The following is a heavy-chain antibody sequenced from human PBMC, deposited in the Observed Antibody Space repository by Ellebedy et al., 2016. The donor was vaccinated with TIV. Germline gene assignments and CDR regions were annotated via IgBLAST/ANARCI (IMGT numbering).Heavy chain of an antibody. J-gene: IGHJ1*01. CDR2: INHYGGA. CDR1: SGSFGGYY. V-gene: IGHV4-34*01. CDR3: ARGGEYFQH. Sequence: SETLSLTXAVYSGSFGGYYWSWIRQPPGKGLEWLGEINHYGGANYNPSLKSRVTISVDTSKNQFSLKLSSVTAADTAVYFCARGGEYFQHWGQGTLVNVSS.